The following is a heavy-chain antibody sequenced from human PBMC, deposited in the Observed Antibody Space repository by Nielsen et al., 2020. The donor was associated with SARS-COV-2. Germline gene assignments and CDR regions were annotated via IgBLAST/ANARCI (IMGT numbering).Heavy chain of an antibody. D-gene: IGHD3-3*01. CDR1: GGSISSYY. Sequence: SETLSLTCTVSGGSISSYYWSWIRQPAGKGLEWIGRIYTSGSTNYNPSLKSRVTMSVDTSKNQFSLKLSSVTAADTALYYCARERVGGITIFGVVTRYGMDVWGQGTTVTVSS. J-gene: IGHJ6*02. CDR3: ARERVGGITIFGVVTRYGMDV. CDR2: IYTSGST. V-gene: IGHV4-4*07.